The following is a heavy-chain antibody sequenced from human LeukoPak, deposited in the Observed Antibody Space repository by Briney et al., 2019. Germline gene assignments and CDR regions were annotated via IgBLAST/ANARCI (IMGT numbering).Heavy chain of an antibody. V-gene: IGHV3-23*01. CDR2: ISGSGGST. D-gene: IGHD3-10*01. CDR1: GFTFNNYA. J-gene: IGHJ4*02. Sequence: GGSLRLSCAASGFTFNNYAMNWVRQAPGKGLEWLSAISGSGGSTYYTNSVKGRFTISRDNSKNTLSLQMNSLRAEDTAVYYCAKDRSGGSGTLFPIFESWDQGTLVTVSS. CDR3: AKDRSGGSGTLFPIFES.